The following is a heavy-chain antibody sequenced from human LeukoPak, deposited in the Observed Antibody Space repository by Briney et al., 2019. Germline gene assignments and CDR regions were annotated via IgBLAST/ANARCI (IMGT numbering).Heavy chain of an antibody. CDR1: GGSISSYY. D-gene: IGHD2-15*01. CDR2: IYYSGST. V-gene: IGHV4-59*08. J-gene: IGHJ4*02. Sequence: SETLSLTCTVSGGSISSYYWSWIRQPPGKGLEWIGYIYYSGSTNYNPSLKSRVTISVDTSKNQFSLKLSSVTAANTAVYYCARTPLCCLYYFDYWGQGTLVTVSS. CDR3: ARTPLCCLYYFDY.